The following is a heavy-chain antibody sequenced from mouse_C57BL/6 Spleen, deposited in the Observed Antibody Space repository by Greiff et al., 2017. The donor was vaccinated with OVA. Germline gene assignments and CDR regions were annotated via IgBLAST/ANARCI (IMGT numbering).Heavy chain of an antibody. Sequence: QVQLQQSGAELARPGASVKLSCKASGYTFTSYGISWVKQRTGQGLEWIGEIYPRSGNTYYNEKFKGKATLTADKSSSTAYMELRSLTSEDSAVYFCARFGAYGKGYYCDYWGQGTTLTVSS. CDR1: GYTFTSYG. CDR3: ARFGAYGKGYYCDY. V-gene: IGHV1-81*01. D-gene: IGHD2-1*01. CDR2: IYPRSGNT. J-gene: IGHJ2*01.